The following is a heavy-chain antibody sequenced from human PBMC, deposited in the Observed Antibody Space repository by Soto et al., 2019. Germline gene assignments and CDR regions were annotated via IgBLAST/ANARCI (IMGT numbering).Heavy chain of an antibody. Sequence: QVQLQESGPGLVKPLETLSLTCTVSGAPINSDYWSWIRQSPGKGLEWIGYIYHIGSTDYNPSLKSRVTISIDKSKNQVSLNLRSVTAADTAVYFCARFTYKSGFNWFDPWGQGTQVTVSS. CDR1: GAPINSDY. CDR3: ARFTYKSGFNWFDP. D-gene: IGHD5-12*01. CDR2: IYHIGST. V-gene: IGHV4-59*01. J-gene: IGHJ5*02.